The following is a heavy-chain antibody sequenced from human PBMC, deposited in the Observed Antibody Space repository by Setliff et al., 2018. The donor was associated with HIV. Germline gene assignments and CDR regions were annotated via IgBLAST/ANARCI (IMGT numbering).Heavy chain of an antibody. V-gene: IGHV4-39*01. J-gene: IGHJ4*02. CDR1: GASISSTSYY. D-gene: IGHD1-26*01. CDR3: ARHYNVNYYVRKDFDY. Sequence: SETLSLTCAVSGASISSTSYYWGWVRQPTGKGMEWIGRIYYSGSTDYNPSLKSRLTISVDTSRNQFSLKLNSLTAADTAVYYCARHYNVNYYVRKDFDYWGQGNPVTVSS. CDR2: IYYSGST.